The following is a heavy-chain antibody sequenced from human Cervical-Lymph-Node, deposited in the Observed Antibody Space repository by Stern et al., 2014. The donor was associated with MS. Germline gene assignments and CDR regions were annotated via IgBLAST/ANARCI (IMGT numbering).Heavy chain of an antibody. Sequence: VQLEESGGGVVQPGRSLRLSCAASGFTFSSYGMHWVRQAPGKGLEWVAVIWYDGSNKYYADSVKGRFTISRDNSKNTLYLQMNSLRAEDTAVYYCARGDYGDYVNYWGQGTLVTVSS. V-gene: IGHV3-33*01. D-gene: IGHD4-17*01. CDR3: ARGDYGDYVNY. CDR1: GFTFSSYG. J-gene: IGHJ4*02. CDR2: IWYDGSNK.